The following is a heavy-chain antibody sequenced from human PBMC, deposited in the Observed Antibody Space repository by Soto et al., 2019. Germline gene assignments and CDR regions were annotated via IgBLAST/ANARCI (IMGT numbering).Heavy chain of an antibody. Sequence: QVQLVESGGGVVQPGRSLRLSCAASGFTFSSYAMHWVRQAPGKGLEWVAVISYDGSNKYYADSVKGRFTISRDNSKNTLYLQMNSLRAEDTAVYYCARELEDYGDYWYYFDYWGQGTLVTVSS. D-gene: IGHD4-17*01. CDR3: ARELEDYGDYWYYFDY. V-gene: IGHV3-30-3*01. J-gene: IGHJ4*02. CDR1: GFTFSSYA. CDR2: ISYDGSNK.